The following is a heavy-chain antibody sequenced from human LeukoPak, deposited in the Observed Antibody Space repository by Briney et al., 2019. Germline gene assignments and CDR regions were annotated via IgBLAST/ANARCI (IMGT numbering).Heavy chain of an antibody. CDR1: GFTFSDYS. CDR3: ARIVVVPAAPGGGMDV. V-gene: IGHV3-48*04. Sequence: GGSLRLSCAASGFTFSDYSMNWVRQAPGKGLEWVSYISSSSSTIYYADSVKGRFTISRDNAKNSLYLQMNSLRAEDTAVYYCARIVVVPAAPGGGMDVWGQGTTVTVSS. CDR2: ISSSSSTI. D-gene: IGHD2-2*01. J-gene: IGHJ6*02.